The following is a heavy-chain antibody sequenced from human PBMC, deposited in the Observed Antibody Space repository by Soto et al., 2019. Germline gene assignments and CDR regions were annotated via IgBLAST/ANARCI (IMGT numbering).Heavy chain of an antibody. J-gene: IGHJ6*02. CDR2: ISYDGSNK. Sequence: QVQLVESGGGVVQPGRSLRLSCAASGFTFSSYGMHWVRQAPGKGLEWVAVISYDGSNKYYADSVKGRFTISRDNSKNTLYLQMNSLRAEDTAVYYCAGHPGTTDAYYDYYGMDVWGQGTTVTVSS. V-gene: IGHV3-30*03. D-gene: IGHD1-1*01. CDR1: GFTFSSYG. CDR3: AGHPGTTDAYYDYYGMDV.